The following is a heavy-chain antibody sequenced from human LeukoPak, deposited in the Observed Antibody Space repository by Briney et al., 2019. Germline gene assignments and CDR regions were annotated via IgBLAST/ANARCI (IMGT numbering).Heavy chain of an antibody. Sequence: GALRLSYPASGCTFSIYAMHWVRQAHGKGLEWVAVISYDGSNKYYADSVKGQFTISRDNSQNPLYLQMNSLRAEDTAVYYCARSDGGNSDYWGQGPLVTVSS. CDR3: ARSDGGNSDY. V-gene: IGHV3-30*01. D-gene: IGHD4-23*01. CDR2: ISYDGSNK. J-gene: IGHJ4*02. CDR1: GCTFSIYA.